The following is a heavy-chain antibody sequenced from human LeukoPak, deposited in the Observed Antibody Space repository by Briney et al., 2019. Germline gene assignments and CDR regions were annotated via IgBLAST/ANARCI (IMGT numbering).Heavy chain of an antibody. CDR3: AREGSSWYRREIDY. Sequence: GGSLRLSCAASGFTFSSYWMSWVRQAPGKGLEWVANIKQDGSEIYYVDSVKGRFTISRDNAKNSLYLQMNSLRAEDTAVYYCAREGSSWYRREIDYWGQGTLVTVSS. D-gene: IGHD6-13*01. J-gene: IGHJ4*02. CDR1: GFTFSSYW. V-gene: IGHV3-7*01. CDR2: IKQDGSEI.